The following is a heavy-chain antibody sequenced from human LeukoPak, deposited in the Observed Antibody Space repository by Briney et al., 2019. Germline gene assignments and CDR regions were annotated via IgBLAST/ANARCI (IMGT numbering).Heavy chain of an antibody. D-gene: IGHD3-10*01. CDR2: IKQDGSEK. CDR1: GFTFSNYG. Sequence: GGSLRLSCAASGFTFSNYGMHWVRQAPGKGLEWVANIKQDGSEKAYVDSVKGRFTISRDNAKNSLYLQMNSLRAEDTAVYYCARDLGLDYWGQGTLVTVSS. V-gene: IGHV3-7*01. J-gene: IGHJ4*02. CDR3: ARDLGLDY.